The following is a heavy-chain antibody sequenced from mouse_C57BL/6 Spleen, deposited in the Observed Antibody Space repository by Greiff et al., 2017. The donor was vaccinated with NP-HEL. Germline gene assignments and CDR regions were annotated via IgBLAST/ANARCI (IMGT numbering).Heavy chain of an antibody. J-gene: IGHJ3*01. CDR3: AKAETAHATWLAY. CDR1: GYTFTSYW. D-gene: IGHD3-2*02. CDR2: IDPSDSYT. Sequence: VQLQQSGAELVMPGASVKLSCKASGYTFTSYWMHWVKQRPGQGLEWIGEIDPSDSYTNYNQKFKGKSTLTVDKSSSTAYMQLSSLTSEDSAVYDCAKAETAHATWLAYWGQGTLVTVSA. V-gene: IGHV1-69*01.